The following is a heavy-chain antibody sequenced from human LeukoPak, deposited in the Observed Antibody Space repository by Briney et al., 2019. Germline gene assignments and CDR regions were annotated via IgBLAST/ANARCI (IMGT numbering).Heavy chain of an antibody. CDR3: ARDGNAFDI. Sequence: GGSLRLSCAASGFTFSSYGMHWVRQAPGKGLEWVAFIRHDGSNKNYADSVKVRFTISRDNAKNSLYLQMNSLRAEDTAVYYCARDGNAFDIWGQGTMVTVSS. D-gene: IGHD1-1*01. CDR2: IRHDGSNK. J-gene: IGHJ3*02. CDR1: GFTFSSYG. V-gene: IGHV3-30*02.